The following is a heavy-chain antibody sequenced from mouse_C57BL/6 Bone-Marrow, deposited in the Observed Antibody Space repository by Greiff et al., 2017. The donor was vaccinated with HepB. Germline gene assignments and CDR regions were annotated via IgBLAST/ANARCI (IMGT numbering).Heavy chain of an antibody. CDR1: GFTFSSYG. V-gene: IGHV5-6*01. CDR3: ARGNYYGSSRPWFAY. Sequence: EVHLVESGGDLVKPGGSLKLSCAASGFTFSSYGMSWVRQTPDKRLEWVATISSGGSYTYYPDSVKGRFTISRDNAKNTLYLQMSSLKSEDTAMYYCARGNYYGSSRPWFAYWGQGTLVTVSA. D-gene: IGHD1-1*01. CDR2: ISSGGSYT. J-gene: IGHJ3*01.